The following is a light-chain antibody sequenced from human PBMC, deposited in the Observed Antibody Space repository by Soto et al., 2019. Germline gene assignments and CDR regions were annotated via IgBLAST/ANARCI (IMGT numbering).Light chain of an antibody. CDR3: QQYNDNSPWT. CDR2: DAS. V-gene: IGKV1-5*01. J-gene: IGKJ1*01. Sequence: DIQMTQSPSTLSASVGARVTITCRASQSITSWLAWYQQKPGKAPKLLIYDASNLENGVPSRFSGSGSGTESTLTISSLQPNDFATYYYQQYNDNSPWTFGQGTKVEI. CDR1: QSITSW.